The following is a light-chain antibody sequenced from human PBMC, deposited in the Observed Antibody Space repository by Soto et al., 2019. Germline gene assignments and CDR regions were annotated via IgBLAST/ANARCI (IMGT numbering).Light chain of an antibody. CDR3: ASYTTISTYV. Sequence: QPALTQPASVSGPPGQSITISCTGTSSDVGAYNYVSWYQHHPGKAPRLVIYDVTNRPSGISDRFSGSKSGNTASLTISGLLAEDEADYYCASYTTISTYVFGTGTKVTVL. J-gene: IGLJ1*01. CDR2: DVT. V-gene: IGLV2-14*01. CDR1: SSDVGAYNY.